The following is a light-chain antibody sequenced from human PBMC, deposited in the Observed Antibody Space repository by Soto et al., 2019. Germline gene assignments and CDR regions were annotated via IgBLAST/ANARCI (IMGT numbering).Light chain of an antibody. Sequence: QSALTQPASVSGSPGQSITISCTGTSSDVGGYDYVSWYQHHPGKVPKLIIYEVSKRPSGVSHRFSGSKSGNTASLTISGLQAEDEADYYCSSYTSSSALLFGGGTKVTVL. J-gene: IGLJ2*01. CDR3: SSYTSSSALL. CDR1: SSDVGGYDY. CDR2: EVS. V-gene: IGLV2-14*01.